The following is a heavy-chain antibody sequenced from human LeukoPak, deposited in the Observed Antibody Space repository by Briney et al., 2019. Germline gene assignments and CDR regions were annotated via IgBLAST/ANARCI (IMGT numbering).Heavy chain of an antibody. CDR1: GGTFSSYT. CDR2: IIPIFGSA. V-gene: IGHV1-69*06. Sequence: SVKVSCKASGGTFSSYTVNWVRQAPGQGLEWMGGIIPIFGSANYAQNFQGRVTITADKSTSTVYMELSSLRSEDTAVYYCARADYYGSGGMDVWGKGTTVTVSP. J-gene: IGHJ6*04. CDR3: ARADYYGSGGMDV. D-gene: IGHD3-10*01.